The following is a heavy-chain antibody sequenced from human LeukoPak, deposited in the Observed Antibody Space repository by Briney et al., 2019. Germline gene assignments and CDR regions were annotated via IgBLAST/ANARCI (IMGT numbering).Heavy chain of an antibody. CDR3: ATARIVVVPAALSY. Sequence: GASVKVSCEVSGYTLTELSMHWVRQAPGKGLEWMGGFDPEDGETIYAQKFQGRVTMTEDTSTDTAYMELSSLRSEDTAVYYCATARIVVVPAALSYWGQGTLVTVSS. CDR1: GYTLTELS. V-gene: IGHV1-24*01. D-gene: IGHD2-2*01. CDR2: FDPEDGET. J-gene: IGHJ4*02.